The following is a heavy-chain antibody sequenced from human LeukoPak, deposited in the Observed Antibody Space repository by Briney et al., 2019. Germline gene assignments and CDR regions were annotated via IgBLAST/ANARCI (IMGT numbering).Heavy chain of an antibody. CDR2: IIPILGIA. V-gene: IGHV1-69*04. Sequence: ASVKVSCKASGGTFSSYAISWVRQAPGQGLEWMGRIIPILGIANYAQKFQGRVTITADKSTSTAYMELSSLRSEDTAVYYCARVATNPKDYYYYYYMDVWGKGTTVTVSS. D-gene: IGHD5-12*01. CDR1: GGTFSSYA. J-gene: IGHJ6*03. CDR3: ARVATNPKDYYYYYYMDV.